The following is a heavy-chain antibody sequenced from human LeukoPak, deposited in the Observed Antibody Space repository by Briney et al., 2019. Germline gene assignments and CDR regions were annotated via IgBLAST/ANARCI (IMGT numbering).Heavy chain of an antibody. CDR3: ARSNFDWLFIDY. CDR1: GGSISSGGYY. D-gene: IGHD3-9*01. Sequence: SQTLSLTCTVSGGSISSGGYYWNWLRQPPGKGLEWIGYIYYSGSTYYNPSLKSRVTISVDTSKNQFSLKLTSVTAADTAVYYCARSNFDWLFIDYWGQGTLVTVSS. V-gene: IGHV4-30-4*01. J-gene: IGHJ4*02. CDR2: IYYSGST.